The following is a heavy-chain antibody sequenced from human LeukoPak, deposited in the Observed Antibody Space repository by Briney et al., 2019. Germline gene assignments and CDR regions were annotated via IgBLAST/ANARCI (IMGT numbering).Heavy chain of an antibody. CDR2: IYYSGST. J-gene: IGHJ2*01. CDR3: ARPLGGGSKWYFDL. CDR1: GGSISGHY. Sequence: SETLSLTCTVSGGSISGHYWSWIRLPPGKGLEWIGYIYYSGSTNYNPSLKGRVTISVDTSKNQFSLKMRSVTAADTAVYFCARPLGGGSKWYFDLWGRGTLVTDSS. V-gene: IGHV4-59*08. D-gene: IGHD2-15*01.